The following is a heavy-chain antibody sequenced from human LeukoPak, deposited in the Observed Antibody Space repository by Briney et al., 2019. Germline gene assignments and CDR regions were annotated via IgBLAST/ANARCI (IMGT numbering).Heavy chain of an antibody. J-gene: IGHJ4*02. V-gene: IGHV3-74*01. CDR2: INTDGSST. D-gene: IGHD2-8*01. Sequence: GGSLRLSCEASGFTFSSYWMHWVRQAPGKGLVWVSHINTDGSSTNYADSVRGRFTVSRDNAKNTLNLQMNSLSAEDTAVYYCARDNGGVDYWGQGTLVTVSS. CDR1: GFTFSSYW. CDR3: ARDNGGVDY.